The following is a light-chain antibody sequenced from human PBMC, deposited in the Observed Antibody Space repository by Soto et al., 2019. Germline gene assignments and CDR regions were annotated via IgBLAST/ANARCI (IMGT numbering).Light chain of an antibody. CDR3: SSYTSSSTPLV. CDR2: DVT. Sequence: QSALTQPASVYGSPGQSITISCTGTSSDVGGYNYVSWYQQHPGKAPKLMIYDVTNRPSGVSNRFSGSKSGNTASLTISGLQAEDKADYYCSSYTSSSTPLVFGGGTKLTVL. J-gene: IGLJ3*02. V-gene: IGLV2-14*01. CDR1: SSDVGGYNY.